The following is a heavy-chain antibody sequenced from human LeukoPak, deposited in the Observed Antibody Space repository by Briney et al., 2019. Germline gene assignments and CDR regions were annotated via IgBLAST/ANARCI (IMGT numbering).Heavy chain of an antibody. D-gene: IGHD5-18*01. CDR1: GVSFSGYY. Sequence: SETLSLTCAVYGVSFSGYYWSWIRQPPGKGLVWIGEINHSGSTNYNPSLKSRVTISLDTSKNQFSLKLSSVTAADTAVYYCARARGYSYGYRYWYFDLWGRGTLVTVSS. V-gene: IGHV4-34*01. CDR3: ARARGYSYGYRYWYFDL. CDR2: INHSGST. J-gene: IGHJ2*01.